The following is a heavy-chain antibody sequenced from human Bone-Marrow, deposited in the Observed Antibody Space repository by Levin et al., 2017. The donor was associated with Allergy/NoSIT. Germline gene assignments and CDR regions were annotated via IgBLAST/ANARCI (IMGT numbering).Heavy chain of an antibody. D-gene: IGHD1-14*01. CDR2: MNPNSGNT. CDR1: GYTFTNDD. CDR3: ARGRRSRQPYAYYYGMDV. Sequence: GESLKISCKASGYTFTNDDIKWVRQATGHGLEWIGWMNPNSGNTGYGQKFRGRVTMTRNTSISTAYMELSSLTSEDTAMYYCARGRRSRQPYAYYYGMDVWGQGTTVTVSS. V-gene: IGHV1-8*01. J-gene: IGHJ6*02.